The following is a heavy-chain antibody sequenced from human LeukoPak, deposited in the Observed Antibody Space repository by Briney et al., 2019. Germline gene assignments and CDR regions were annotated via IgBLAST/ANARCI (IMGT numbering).Heavy chain of an antibody. CDR2: ISYDGSNK. Sequence: PGGSLRLSCAASGFTFSSYAMHWVRQAPGKGLEWVAVISYDGSNKYYADSVKGRFTISRDNAKNSLFLQMNSLRGEDTAVYYCARDGTPSYTSGWVYMDAWGKGTTVTISS. CDR3: ARDGTPSYTSGWVYMDA. J-gene: IGHJ6*04. CDR1: GFTFSSYA. V-gene: IGHV3-30*04. D-gene: IGHD6-19*01.